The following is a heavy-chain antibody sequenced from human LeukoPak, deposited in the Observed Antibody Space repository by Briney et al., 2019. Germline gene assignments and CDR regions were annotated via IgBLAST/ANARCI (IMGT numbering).Heavy chain of an antibody. V-gene: IGHV4-39*01. CDR1: GASISTRSDY. Sequence: PSETLSLTCTVSGASISTRSDYWGWIRQPPGKGLEWIGCIYYSGSTYFNPSLQSRVTLSVDTSNSQFFLKLNSVTAADTAVYYCVRDYGDYARQYYYGMDVWGQGTTVTVSS. CDR3: VRDYGDYARQYYYGMDV. CDR2: IYYSGST. D-gene: IGHD4-17*01. J-gene: IGHJ6*02.